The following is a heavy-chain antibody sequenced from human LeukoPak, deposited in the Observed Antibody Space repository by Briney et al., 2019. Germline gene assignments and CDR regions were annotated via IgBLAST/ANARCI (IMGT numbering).Heavy chain of an antibody. CDR2: IYPGDSDT. D-gene: IGHD6-13*01. V-gene: IGHV5-51*01. J-gene: IGHJ4*02. Sequence: GESQKISCKGSGYSFATYWIAWVRQMPGKGLEWMGIIYPGDSDTRYSPSFQGQVTISADKSISTAYLQWSSLKASDTAMYYCARQGSSASAVDYWGQGTLVTVSS. CDR3: ARQGSSASAVDY. CDR1: GYSFATYW.